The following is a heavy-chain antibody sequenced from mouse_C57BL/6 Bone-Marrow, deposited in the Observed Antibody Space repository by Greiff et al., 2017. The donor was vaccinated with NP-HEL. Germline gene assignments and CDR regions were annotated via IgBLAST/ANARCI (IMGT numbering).Heavy chain of an antibody. CDR3: ARDDYPLDY. V-gene: IGHV5-4*01. CDR2: ISDGGSYT. Sequence: EVQGVESGGGLVKPGGSLKLSCAASGFTFSSYAMSWVRQTPEKRLEWVATISDGGSYTYYPDNVKGRFTISRDNAKNNLYLQMSHLKSEDTAMYYCARDDYPLDYWGQGTSVTVSS. CDR1: GFTFSSYA. J-gene: IGHJ4*01.